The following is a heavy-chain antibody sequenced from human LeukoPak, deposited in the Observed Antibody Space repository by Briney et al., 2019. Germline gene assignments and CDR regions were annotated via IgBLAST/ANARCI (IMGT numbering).Heavy chain of an antibody. CDR2: ISRSATTI. D-gene: IGHD6-13*01. V-gene: IGHV3-48*03. CDR3: ARVGALSSSWLLY. Sequence: GGSLRLSCAASGFTFSSYEMNWVRQAPGKGLEWVSSISRSATTIYYADSVKGRFTISRDNAKNSLYLQMNSLRDEDTAVYFCARVGALSSSWLLYWGQGTLVTVSS. J-gene: IGHJ4*02. CDR1: GFTFSSYE.